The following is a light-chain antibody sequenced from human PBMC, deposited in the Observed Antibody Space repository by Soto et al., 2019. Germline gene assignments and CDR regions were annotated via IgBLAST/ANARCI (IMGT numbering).Light chain of an antibody. CDR3: QQYNSHWT. CDR2: QAS. V-gene: IGKV1-5*03. Sequence: DVLMTQSPSTLSASVGDRVTITCRASQGISNRLAWYQQKPGKAPKLLIYQASSLKSGVPSRFGGSGSGTEFTLTITSLQPDDFATYYCQQYNSHWTFGQGTKVEIK. J-gene: IGKJ1*01. CDR1: QGISNR.